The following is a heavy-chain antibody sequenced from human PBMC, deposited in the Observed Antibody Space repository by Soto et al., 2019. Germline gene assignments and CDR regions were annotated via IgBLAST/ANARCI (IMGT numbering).Heavy chain of an antibody. Sequence: QLQLQESGPGQVKPSETLSLTCTVSGGSISSSSYYWGWIRQPPGKGLEWIGSIYYSGSTYYNPSLKSRVTISVDTSKNQFSRKVSSVTAADTAVYYFASRGPGYCSGGSCYAYWGQGTLVTVSS. D-gene: IGHD2-15*01. CDR1: GGSISSSSYY. V-gene: IGHV4-39*01. J-gene: IGHJ4*02. CDR2: IYYSGST. CDR3: ASRGPGYCSGGSCYAY.